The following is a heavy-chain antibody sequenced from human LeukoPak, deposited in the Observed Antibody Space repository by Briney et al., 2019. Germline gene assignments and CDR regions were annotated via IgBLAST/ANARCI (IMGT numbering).Heavy chain of an antibody. Sequence: GGSLRLSCAASGFTFSDFWMHCVRQAPGKGLVWVSRIKTDGRSTNYADCVKGQFTISRDNAKNTLYLQMSSLRAEDTAVYYCARGRIGGWIDYWGQGTLVTVSS. CDR1: GFTFSDFW. J-gene: IGHJ4*02. D-gene: IGHD6-19*01. CDR2: IKTDGRST. V-gene: IGHV3-74*01. CDR3: ARGRIGGWIDY.